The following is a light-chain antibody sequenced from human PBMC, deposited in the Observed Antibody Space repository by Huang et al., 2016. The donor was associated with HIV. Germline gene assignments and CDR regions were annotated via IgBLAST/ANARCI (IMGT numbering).Light chain of an antibody. J-gene: IGKJ5*01. CDR2: AAS. V-gene: IGKV1-39*01. CDR1: QNVNTY. CDR3: QQRFSTTIT. Sequence: DIQMTQSPPSLSASVGDSVTIACRASQNVNTYLNWYQQKPGQAPRLLIFAASRLRSGVPSRVSGSGAGTEFTLTISSLQLEDFATYYCQQRFSTTITCGQGTRLDIK.